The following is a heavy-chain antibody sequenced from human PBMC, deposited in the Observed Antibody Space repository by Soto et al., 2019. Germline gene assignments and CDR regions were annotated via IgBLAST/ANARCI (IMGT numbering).Heavy chain of an antibody. V-gene: IGHV4-34*01. CDR1: GGSFSGYY. CDR2: INHSGST. D-gene: IGHD3-22*01. CDR3: ARGHDSSGYYPTYYFDY. J-gene: IGHJ4*02. Sequence: QVQLQQWGAGLLKPSETLSLTCAVYGGSFSGYYWSWIRQPPGKGLEWIGEINHSGSTNYNPSLKRRVTISVDTSKNQFSLKLSSVTAADTAVYYCARGHDSSGYYPTYYFDYWGQGTLVTVSS.